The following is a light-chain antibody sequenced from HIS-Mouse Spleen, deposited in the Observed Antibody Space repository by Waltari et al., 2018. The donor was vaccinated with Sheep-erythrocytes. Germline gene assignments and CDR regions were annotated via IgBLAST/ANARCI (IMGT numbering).Light chain of an antibody. V-gene: IGKV1D-13*01. CDR3: QQFNNYPRT. Sequence: AIQLTQSPSSLSPSVGDRVTITCRASQGISSALAWYQQKPGKAPKLLIYDASSLESGVPSRFSGSGSGTDFTLTISSLQPDDFATYYCQQFNNYPRTFGQGTKVEIK. CDR1: QGISSA. CDR2: DAS. J-gene: IGKJ1*01.